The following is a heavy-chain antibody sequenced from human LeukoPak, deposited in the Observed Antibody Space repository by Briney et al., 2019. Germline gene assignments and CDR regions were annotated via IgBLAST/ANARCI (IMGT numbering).Heavy chain of an antibody. CDR1: GYTFTGYY. D-gene: IGHD6-13*01. CDR2: INPNSGDT. J-gene: IGHJ4*02. CDR3: ARAGQQLAGIDY. V-gene: IGHV1-2*04. Sequence: ASVKVSCKASGYTFTGYYMHWVRQAPGQGLEWMGWINPNSGDTNYAQKFQGWVTMTRDTSISTAYMELSRLRSDDTAVYYCARAGQQLAGIDYWGQGTLVTVSS.